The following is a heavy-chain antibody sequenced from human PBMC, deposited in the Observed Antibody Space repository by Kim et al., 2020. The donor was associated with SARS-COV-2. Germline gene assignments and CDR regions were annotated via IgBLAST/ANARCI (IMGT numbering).Heavy chain of an antibody. CDR3: AGTIFGDYGDQNYNYYGMDV. V-gene: IGHV1-69*13. CDR2: IIPIFGTA. J-gene: IGHJ6*02. CDR1: GGTFSSYA. D-gene: IGHD4-17*01. Sequence: SVKVSCKASGGTFSSYAISWVRQAPGQGLEWIGGIIPIFGTANYAQKFQGRVTITADESTSTAYMELSSLRSEDTAVYYCAGTIFGDYGDQNYNYYGMDVWGQGTTVTVSS.